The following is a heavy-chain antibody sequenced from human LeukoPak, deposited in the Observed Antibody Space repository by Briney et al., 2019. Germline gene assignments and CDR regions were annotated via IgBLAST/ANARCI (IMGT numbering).Heavy chain of an antibody. D-gene: IGHD5-24*01. J-gene: IGHJ4*02. CDR1: GGSIRGYY. V-gene: IGHV4-59*01. CDR2: IYYLGST. CDR3: ARGMATFDY. Sequence: SETLSLTCTVSGGSIRGYYWSWIRRPPGKGLEWIGYIYYLGSTTYNPSLKSRVTISEDTSKSQFSLKLTSVTAADTAVYYCARGMATFDYWGQGTLVTVSS.